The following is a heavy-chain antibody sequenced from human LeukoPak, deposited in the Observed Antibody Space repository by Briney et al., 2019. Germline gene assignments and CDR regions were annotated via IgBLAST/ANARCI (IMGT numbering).Heavy chain of an antibody. CDR1: GYSFTSYW. J-gene: IGHJ4*02. CDR2: IDPSDSYT. V-gene: IGHV5-10-1*01. D-gene: IGHD1-26*01. Sequence: GESLKISCKGSGYSFTSYWISWVRQMPGKGLEWMGRIDPSDSYTNYSPSFQGHVTISADKSISTAYLQWSSLKASDTAMYYCARRGGSYYLFDYWGQGTLVTVSS. CDR3: ARRGGSYYLFDY.